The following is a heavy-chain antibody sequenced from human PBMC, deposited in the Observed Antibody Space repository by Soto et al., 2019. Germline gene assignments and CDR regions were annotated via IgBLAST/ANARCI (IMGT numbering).Heavy chain of an antibody. CDR3: ARVGAYFGEFDYFDY. J-gene: IGHJ4*02. V-gene: IGHV1-18*04. CDR2: ISPYNGNT. CDR1: GYSFTSYG. D-gene: IGHD3-10*01. Sequence: GASVKVSCKASGYSFTSYGISWVRQAPGQGLEWMGWISPYNGNTKYAQNFQGRVTMTTDTSTYTAYMEVNSLRAEDTAVYYCARVGAYFGEFDYFDYWGQGTPVTVSS.